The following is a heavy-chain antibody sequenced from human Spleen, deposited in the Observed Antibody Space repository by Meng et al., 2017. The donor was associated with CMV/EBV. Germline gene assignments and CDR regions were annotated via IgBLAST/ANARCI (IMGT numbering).Heavy chain of an antibody. D-gene: IGHD2-2*02. CDR2: ISYDGSKQ. Sequence: SDYAMHWVRQAPGKGLEWVAVISYDGSKQYYGDFVKGRFTISRDNSENTLYLQMNSLRPEDTATYYCARAAAFCTSDFCYISPYDYWGQGTLVTVSS. CDR3: ARAAAFCTSDFCYISPYDY. J-gene: IGHJ4*02. V-gene: IGHV3-30*03. CDR1: SDYA.